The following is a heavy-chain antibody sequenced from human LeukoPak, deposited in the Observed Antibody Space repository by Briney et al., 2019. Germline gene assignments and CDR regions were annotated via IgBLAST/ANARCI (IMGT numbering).Heavy chain of an antibody. D-gene: IGHD5-18*01. CDR3: AKDQAYTYGSPPYYYGMDV. CDR1: GFTFSTDA. J-gene: IGHJ6*02. CDR2: ISASGGST. Sequence: PGGSLRLSCAASGFTFSTDAMSWVRQAPGKGLEWVSVISASGGSTYNADSVKGRFTISRDNSKNTLYLQMSSLRAEDTAVYYCAKDQAYTYGSPPYYYGMDVWGQGTTVTVSS. V-gene: IGHV3-23*01.